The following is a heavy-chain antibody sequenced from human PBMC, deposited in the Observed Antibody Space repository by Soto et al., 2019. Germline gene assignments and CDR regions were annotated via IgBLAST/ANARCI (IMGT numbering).Heavy chain of an antibody. CDR1: GVSISSGPYY. D-gene: IGHD4-17*01. J-gene: IGHJ4*02. Sequence: QVQLQASGPGLAKPSQTLSPPCTVSGVSISSGPYYWSGTGQFPGKGLEWIGHIYYSGRTKYNPSLQSRVSMSVDTSKLQFSLRLNSVTAADSAIYYCARIYDYGDSSYFDSWGQGTLVAVSS. CDR2: IYYSGRT. CDR3: ARIYDYGDSSYFDS. V-gene: IGHV4-31*03.